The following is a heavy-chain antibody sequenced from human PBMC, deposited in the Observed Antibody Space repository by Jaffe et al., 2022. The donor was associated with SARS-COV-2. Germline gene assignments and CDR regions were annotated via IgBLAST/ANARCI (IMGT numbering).Heavy chain of an antibody. D-gene: IGHD4-4*01. J-gene: IGHJ6*02. Sequence: QVQLQQWGAGLLKPSETLSLTCAVYGGSFSGYYWSWIRQPPGKGLEWIGEINHSGSTNYNPSLKSRVTISVDTSKNQFSLKLSSVTAADTAVYYCARKRTTVAHYYYYGMDVWGQGTTVTVSS. V-gene: IGHV4-34*01. CDR2: INHSGST. CDR3: ARKRTTVAHYYYYGMDV. CDR1: GGSFSGYY.